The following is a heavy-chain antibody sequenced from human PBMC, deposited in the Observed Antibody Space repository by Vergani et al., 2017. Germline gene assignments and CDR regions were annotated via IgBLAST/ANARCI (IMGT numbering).Heavy chain of an antibody. J-gene: IGHJ4*02. D-gene: IGHD1-1*01. Sequence: EVQLVESGGGLVKPGGSLRLSCAASRFTFSTYSINWVRQAPGKGLEWVSAISGGGATYYTDSVKGRFIISRDNSKNTLDLQMNHLRADDTAVYYCAKLLAGTTYGFDSWGLGTLVIVSS. CDR3: AKLLAGTTYGFDS. CDR1: RFTFSTYS. V-gene: IGHV3-23*04. CDR2: ISGGGAT.